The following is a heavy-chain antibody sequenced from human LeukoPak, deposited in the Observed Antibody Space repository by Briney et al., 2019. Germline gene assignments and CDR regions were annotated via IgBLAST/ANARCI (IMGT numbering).Heavy chain of an antibody. Sequence: PSETLSLTCAVSGGSISSNNWWSWVRQPPGKGLGWIGEIYHSGNANYNPSLKSRVTILVDTSKNQFSLRLTSVTAADTAVYYCARGRGIMDVWDKGTTVTVSS. V-gene: IGHV4-4*02. D-gene: IGHD3-10*01. CDR2: IYHSGNA. CDR3: ARGRGIMDV. CDR1: GGSISSNNW. J-gene: IGHJ6*03.